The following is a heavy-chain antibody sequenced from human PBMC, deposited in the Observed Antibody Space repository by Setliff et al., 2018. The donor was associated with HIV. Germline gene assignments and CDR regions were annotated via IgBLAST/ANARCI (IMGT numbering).Heavy chain of an antibody. CDR2: IYTSGST. CDR1: GDSISSGSYY. D-gene: IGHD3-10*01. CDR3: ARIYDYGSYYFDY. J-gene: IGHJ4*02. V-gene: IGHV4-61*02. Sequence: SETLSLTCTVSGDSISSGSYYWSWIRQPAGKGLHWIGRIYTSGSTNYNPTLKSRVTISLDTSKNQFSLKLSSVTAADTAVYYCARIYDYGSYYFDYWGQGTLVTVSS.